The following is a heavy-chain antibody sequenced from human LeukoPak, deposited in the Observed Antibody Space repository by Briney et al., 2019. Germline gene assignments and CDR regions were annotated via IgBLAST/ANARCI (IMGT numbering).Heavy chain of an antibody. D-gene: IGHD6-13*01. Sequence: GGSLRLSCAASGFTFSDYYMSWIRQAPGKGLEWVSYISSIGSHTNYADSVKGRSTTSRDNAKNLLPLQVNSLRADDTAVYYCARVGSIAAAGTPDYWGQGTLVTVSS. V-gene: IGHV3-11*06. J-gene: IGHJ4*02. CDR1: GFTFSDYY. CDR3: ARVGSIAAAGTPDY. CDR2: ISSIGSHT.